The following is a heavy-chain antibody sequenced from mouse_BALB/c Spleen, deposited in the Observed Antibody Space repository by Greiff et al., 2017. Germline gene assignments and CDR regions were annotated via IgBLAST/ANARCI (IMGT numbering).Heavy chain of an antibody. V-gene: IGHV5-4*02. CDR2: ISDGGSYT. CDR3: GMVTGGAYYAMDY. D-gene: IGHD2-2*01. J-gene: IGHJ4*01. CDR1: GFTFSDYY. Sequence: EVQGVESGGGLVKPGGSLKLSCAASGFTFSDYYMYWVRQTPEKRLEWVATISDGGSYTYYPDSVKGRFTISRDNAKNNLYLQMSSLKSEDTAMYYCGMVTGGAYYAMDYWGQGTSVTVSS.